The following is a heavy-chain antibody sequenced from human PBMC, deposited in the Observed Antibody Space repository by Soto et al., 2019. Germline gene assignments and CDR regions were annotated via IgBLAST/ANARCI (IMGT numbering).Heavy chain of an antibody. CDR2: ISYDGSNK. D-gene: IGHD6-13*01. J-gene: IGHJ4*02. CDR1: GFTFSSYG. V-gene: IGHV3-30*18. CDR3: AKGAEQLVQEGYSFDY. Sequence: QVQLVESGGGVVQPGRSLRLSCAASGFTFSSYGMHWVRQAPGKGLEGVAVISYDGSNKYYADSVKGRFTISRDNSKSTLYLQMNSLRAEDTAVYYCAKGAEQLVQEGYSFDYWGQGTLVTVSS.